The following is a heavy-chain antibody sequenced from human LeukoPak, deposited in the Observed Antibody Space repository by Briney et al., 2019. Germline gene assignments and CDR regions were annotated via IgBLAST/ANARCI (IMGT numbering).Heavy chain of an antibody. V-gene: IGHV4-38-2*02. J-gene: IGHJ4*02. Sequence: KPSETLSLTCTVSGYSLRSGHFWAWIRQPPGKGLEWIGSIYHSGSTDYNAALKSRVTMSVDTSKNQFSLKVRSVTAADTAVYYCARSVRAGLLSGWDYWGQGTLVAVSS. CDR1: GYSLRSGHF. CDR2: IYHSGST. D-gene: IGHD3-16*02. CDR3: ARSVRAGLLSGWDY.